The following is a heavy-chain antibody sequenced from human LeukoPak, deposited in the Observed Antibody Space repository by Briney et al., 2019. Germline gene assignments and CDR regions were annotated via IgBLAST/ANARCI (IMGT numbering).Heavy chain of an antibody. CDR2: IRGSGGST. V-gene: IGHV3-23*01. J-gene: IGHJ6*02. Sequence: GGSLRLSCAASGFTFSSYAMSWVRQAPGKGLEWVSAIRGSGGSTYYADSVKGRFTISRDNSKNTLYLQMNSLRAEDTAVYYCAKEGYSSSWPPSNYYYYGMDVWGQGTTVTVSS. D-gene: IGHD6-13*01. CDR3: AKEGYSSSWPPSNYYYYGMDV. CDR1: GFTFSSYA.